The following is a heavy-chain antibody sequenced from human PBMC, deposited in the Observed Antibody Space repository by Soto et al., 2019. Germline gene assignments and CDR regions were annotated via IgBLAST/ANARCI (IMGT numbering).Heavy chain of an antibody. CDR3: ARQGSGPTYYYGMDV. D-gene: IGHD6-19*01. CDR2: IYPGDSDT. CDR1: GYSFTSYW. Sequence: GESLKISCKGSGYSFTSYWIGWVRQMPGKGLEWMGIIYPGDSDTRYSPSFQGQVTISADKSISTAYLQWSSLKASDTATYYCARQGSGPTYYYGMDVWGQGTTVTVSS. J-gene: IGHJ6*02. V-gene: IGHV5-51*01.